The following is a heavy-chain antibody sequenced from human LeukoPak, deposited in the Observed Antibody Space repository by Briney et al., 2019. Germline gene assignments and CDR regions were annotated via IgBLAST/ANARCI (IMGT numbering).Heavy chain of an antibody. CDR3: ARARPSWYSYY. V-gene: IGHV3-30*04. CDR2: ILYDGTDK. D-gene: IGHD6-13*01. CDR1: GFTFASYA. Sequence: GRSLRLSCAASGFTFASYAMHWVRQAPGKGLEWVAVILYDGTDKYCADSVKGRFTISRDNSKNTLYLQMNSLRAEDTAVYYCARARPSWYSYYWGQGTLVTVSS. J-gene: IGHJ4*02.